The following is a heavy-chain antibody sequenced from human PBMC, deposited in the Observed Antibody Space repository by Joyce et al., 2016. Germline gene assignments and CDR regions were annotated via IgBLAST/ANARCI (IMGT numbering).Heavy chain of an antibody. D-gene: IGHD4-11*01. J-gene: IGHJ4*02. Sequence: QVQLQQWGAGLLKPSETLSLTCAVYGGSFSGYYWSWIRQPPGTGLEWIGEINHSGSTNYNPSLESRVTTSVDTAKNQFSLRLSSVTAADTAVYYCARGLSAFDYSNYAGYDYWGQGTLVTVSS. CDR1: GGSFSGYY. CDR3: ARGLSAFDYSNYAGYDY. CDR2: INHSGST. V-gene: IGHV4-34*01.